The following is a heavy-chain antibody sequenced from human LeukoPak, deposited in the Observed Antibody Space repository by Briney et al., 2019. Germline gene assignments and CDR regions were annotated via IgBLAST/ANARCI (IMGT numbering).Heavy chain of an antibody. CDR1: GFTFSSYW. CDR3: ARDPLGDYDFWSGYFKPYYFDY. D-gene: IGHD3-3*01. CDR2: INSDGSST. V-gene: IGHV3-74*01. J-gene: IGHJ4*02. Sequence: GGSLRLSCAASGFTFSSYWMHWVRQAPGKGLVWVSRINSDGSSTSYADSVKGRFTISRDNAKNSLFLQMNSLRAEDTAVYYCARDPLGDYDFWSGYFKPYYFDYWGQGTLVTVSS.